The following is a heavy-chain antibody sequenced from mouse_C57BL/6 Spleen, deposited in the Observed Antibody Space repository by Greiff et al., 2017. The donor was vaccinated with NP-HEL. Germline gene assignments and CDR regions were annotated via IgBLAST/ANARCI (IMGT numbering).Heavy chain of an antibody. D-gene: IGHD1-1*01. J-gene: IGHJ2*01. CDR2: IDPSDSET. Sequence: VQLQQPGAELVRPGSSVKLSCKASGYTFTSYWMHWVKQRPIQGLEWIGNIDPSDSETHYNQKFKDKATLTVDKSSSTAYMQLSSLTSEDSAVYYCARAGAITTVVALDDWGQGTTLTVSS. V-gene: IGHV1-52*01. CDR1: GYTFTSYW. CDR3: ARAGAITTVVALDD.